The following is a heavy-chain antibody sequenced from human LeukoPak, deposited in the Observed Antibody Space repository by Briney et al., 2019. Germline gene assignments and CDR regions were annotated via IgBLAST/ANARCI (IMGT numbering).Heavy chain of an antibody. CDR2: ISGSGGST. D-gene: IGHD3-10*01. Sequence: PGGSLRLSCAASGFTFSSYAMSWVRQAPGKGLEWVSAISGSGGSTYYADSVKGRFTISRDNSKNTLYLQMNSLRAEDTAVYYCAKYHLWFGEYLDSFDIWGQGTMVTVSS. V-gene: IGHV3-23*01. CDR1: GFTFSSYA. J-gene: IGHJ3*02. CDR3: AKYHLWFGEYLDSFDI.